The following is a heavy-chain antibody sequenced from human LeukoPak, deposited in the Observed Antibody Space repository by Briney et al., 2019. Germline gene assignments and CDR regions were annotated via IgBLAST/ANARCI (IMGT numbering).Heavy chain of an antibody. CDR3: ARVLPSRMGEAKPPVSDAGPRGYFQH. D-gene: IGHD1-14*01. CDR2: IYYSGST. CDR1: GGSISSGDYY. J-gene: IGHJ1*01. V-gene: IGHV4-30-4*01. Sequence: PSETLSLTCTVSGGSISSGDYYWSWIRQPPGKGLEWIGYIYYSGSTYYNPSLKSRVTISVDTSKNQFSLKLSSVTAADTAVYYCARVLPSRMGEAKPPVSDAGPRGYFQHWGQGTLVTVSS.